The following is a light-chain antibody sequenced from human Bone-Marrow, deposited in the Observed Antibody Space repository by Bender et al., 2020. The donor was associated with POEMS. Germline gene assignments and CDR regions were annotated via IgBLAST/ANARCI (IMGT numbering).Light chain of an antibody. J-gene: IGLJ1*01. CDR2: DVS. CDR1: SSDVGGLDY. CDR3: CSYAGSSTR. Sequence: QSALTQPRSVSGSPGQSVTISCTGTSSDVGGLDYVSWYRQYPGKAPQLMIYDVSNRPSGVPDRFSGSKSGNTASLTISGLQAEDEADYYCCSYAGSSTRFGTGTKVTVL. V-gene: IGLV2-11*01.